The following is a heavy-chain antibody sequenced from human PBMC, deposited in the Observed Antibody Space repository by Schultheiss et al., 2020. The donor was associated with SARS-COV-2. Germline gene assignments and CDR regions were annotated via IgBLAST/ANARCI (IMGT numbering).Heavy chain of an antibody. CDR2: ISSSGSTI. CDR3: ARAGEGRYYYYGMDV. D-gene: IGHD3-16*01. V-gene: IGHV3-48*03. J-gene: IGHJ6*02. Sequence: GESLKISCAASGFTFSSYEMNWVRQAPGKGLEWVSYISSSGSTIYYADFVKGRFTISRDNSKNTLYLQMNSLRAEDTAVYYCARAGEGRYYYYGMDVWGQGTTVTVSS. CDR1: GFTFSSYE.